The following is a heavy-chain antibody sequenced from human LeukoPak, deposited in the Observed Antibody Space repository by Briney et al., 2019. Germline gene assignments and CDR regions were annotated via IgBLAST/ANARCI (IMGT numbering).Heavy chain of an antibody. Sequence: GGSLRLSCAASGFTFSSYAMSWVRQAPGKGLVWVSAISGSGGSTYYADSVKGRFTISRDNSKNTPYLQMNSLRAEDMAVYYCAKVPKGPTDIVVVPAAPEYFQHWGQGTLVTVSS. CDR3: AKVPKGPTDIVVVPAAPEYFQH. V-gene: IGHV3-23*01. CDR2: ISGSGGST. D-gene: IGHD2-2*01. CDR1: GFTFSSYA. J-gene: IGHJ1*01.